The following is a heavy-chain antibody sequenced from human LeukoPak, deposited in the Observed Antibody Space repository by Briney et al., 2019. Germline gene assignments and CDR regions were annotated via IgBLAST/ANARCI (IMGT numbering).Heavy chain of an antibody. CDR3: ARTSRPTDYYYMDV. CDR2: IYTSGST. CDR1: GGSISSGSYY. Sequence: PSETLSLTCTVSGGSISSGSYYWSWIRQPAGKGLEWIGRIYTSGSTNYNPSLKSRVTISVDTSKNQFSLKLSSVTAADTAVYYCARTSRPTDYYYMDVWGKGTTVTVSS. J-gene: IGHJ6*03. V-gene: IGHV4-61*02.